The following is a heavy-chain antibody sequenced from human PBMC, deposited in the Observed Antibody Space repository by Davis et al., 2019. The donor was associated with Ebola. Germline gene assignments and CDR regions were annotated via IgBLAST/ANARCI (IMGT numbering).Heavy chain of an antibody. Sequence: GESLKISCSASGFTFSCYAMHWVRQAPGKGLEYVSAISSNGGSTYYADSVKGRFTISRDNSKNTLYLQMSSLRAEDTAVYYCVKAPPNYDFWSGPFDYWGQGTLVTVSS. V-gene: IGHV3-64D*08. CDR1: GFTFSCYA. J-gene: IGHJ4*02. CDR3: VKAPPNYDFWSGPFDY. D-gene: IGHD3-3*01. CDR2: ISSNGGST.